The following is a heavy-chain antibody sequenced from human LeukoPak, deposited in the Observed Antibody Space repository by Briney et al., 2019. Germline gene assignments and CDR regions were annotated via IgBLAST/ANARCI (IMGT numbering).Heavy chain of an antibody. CDR3: ARLGSPIYYYYIDV. Sequence: GASVKVFCKASGYTFTSHGISWVRQAPGQGVEWMGWITTYNGKTNYAQKLQGRVTMTTDTSTSTAYMELRSLRSDDTAVYYCARLGSPIYYYYIDVWGKGTTVTVSS. CDR1: GYTFTSHG. D-gene: IGHD1-26*01. V-gene: IGHV1-18*01. J-gene: IGHJ6*03. CDR2: ITTYNGKT.